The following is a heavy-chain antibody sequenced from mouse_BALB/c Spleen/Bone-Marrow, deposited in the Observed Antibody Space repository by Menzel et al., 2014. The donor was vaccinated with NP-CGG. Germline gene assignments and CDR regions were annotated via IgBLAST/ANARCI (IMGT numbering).Heavy chain of an antibody. V-gene: IGHV14-3*02. CDR3: AYYRYDEGGFAF. Sequence: VQLQQSGAELVKPGASVKLSCTASGFNIKDTYMHWVKQRPEQGLEWIVGIDPANGNTKYDPTFQGKATITADTSSNTAYLQLSSLTSEDTAVYYCAYYRYDEGGFAFWGQGTLVTVSA. J-gene: IGHJ3*01. D-gene: IGHD2-14*01. CDR2: IDPANGNT. CDR1: GFNIKDTY.